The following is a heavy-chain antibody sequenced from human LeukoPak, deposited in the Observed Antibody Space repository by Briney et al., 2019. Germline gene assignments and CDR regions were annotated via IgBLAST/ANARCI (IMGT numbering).Heavy chain of an antibody. CDR1: GYIFTGYY. D-gene: IGHD1-1*01. CDR3: ARARTTGTTDDAFDI. V-gene: IGHV1-2*02. CDR2: INPNSGGT. Sequence: GASVEVSCKASGYIFTGYYMHWVRQAPGQGLEWMGWINPNSGGTNYAQKFQGRVTMTRDTSISTAYMELSRLRSDDTAMYYCARARTTGTTDDAFDIWGQGTMVTVSS. J-gene: IGHJ3*02.